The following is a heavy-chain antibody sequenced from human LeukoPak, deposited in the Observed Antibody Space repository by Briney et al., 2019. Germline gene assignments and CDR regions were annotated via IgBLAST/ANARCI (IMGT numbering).Heavy chain of an antibody. CDR2: INPSGGST. CDR1: GYTFTSYY. CDR3: ASGPLRCADY. D-gene: IGHD4-17*01. V-gene: IGHV1-46*01. J-gene: IGHJ4*02. Sequence: ASVKVSCKASGYTFTSYYMHWVRQAPGQGLEWMGIINPSGGSTSYAQKFQGRVTMTRDTSTSTVYMELSSLRPDDTAVYYCASGPLRCADYWGQGTLVTVSS.